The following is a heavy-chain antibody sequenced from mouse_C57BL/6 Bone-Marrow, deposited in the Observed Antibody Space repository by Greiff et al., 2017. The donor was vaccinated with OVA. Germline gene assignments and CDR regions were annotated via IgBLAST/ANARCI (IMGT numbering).Heavy chain of an antibody. CDR1: DYTFTSYW. CDR2: IYPGSGST. V-gene: IGHV1-55*01. J-gene: IGHJ3*01. Sequence: QVQLQQPGAELVKPGASVKMSCKASDYTFTSYWITWVKQRPGQGLEWIGDIYPGSGSTNYNEKFKSKATLTVDTSSSTAYMQLSSLTSEDSAVYYCARGPYYYGSSSFAYWGQGTLVTVSA. CDR3: ARGPYYYGSSSFAY. D-gene: IGHD1-1*01.